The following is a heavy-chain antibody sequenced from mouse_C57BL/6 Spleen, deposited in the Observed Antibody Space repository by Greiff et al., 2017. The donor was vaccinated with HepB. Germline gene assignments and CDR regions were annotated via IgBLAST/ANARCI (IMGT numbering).Heavy chain of an antibody. D-gene: IGHD1-1*01. CDR3: ARQRYYGSSSLSIEY. V-gene: IGHV2-6-1*01. CDR1: GFSLTSYG. Sequence: QVQLQQSGPGLVAPSQTLSITCTASGFSLTSYGVHWVRQPPGKGLEWLVVIWRDGSTTYNSAHKNRLNICKDNSKSQVILKMNSLQTDDTAMYYCARQRYYGSSSLSIEYWGQGTTVTVSS. J-gene: IGHJ4*01. CDR2: IWRDGST.